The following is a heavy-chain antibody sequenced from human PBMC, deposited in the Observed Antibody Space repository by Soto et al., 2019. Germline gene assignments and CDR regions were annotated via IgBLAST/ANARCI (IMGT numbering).Heavy chain of an antibody. V-gene: IGHV1-18*01. CDR2: INTYNGNT. J-gene: IGHJ6*02. CDR3: AMVDVYVTPSPQDV. D-gene: IGHD3-16*01. Sequence: QVELVQSGAEVKNPGASVKVSCKASGYPFTSYAIGWARQAPGQGLEWMGWINTYNGNTNYAQNVQGRVTLTTDTSTSTAYMELRSLRSNDTAIYYCAMVDVYVTPSPQDVWGQGTTVIVSS. CDR1: GYPFTSYA.